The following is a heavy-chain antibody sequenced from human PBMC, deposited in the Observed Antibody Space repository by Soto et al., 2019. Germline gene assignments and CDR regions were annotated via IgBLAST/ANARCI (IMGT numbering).Heavy chain of an antibody. Sequence: SEXLSLTCTVSGGSISSGGYYWSWIRQHPGKGLEWIGYIYYSGSTYYNPSLKSRVTISVDTSKNQFSLKLSSVTAADTAVYYCARVGGINWFDPWGQGTLVTVS. V-gene: IGHV4-31*03. D-gene: IGHD3-16*01. CDR2: IYYSGST. CDR3: ARVGGINWFDP. CDR1: GGSISSGGYY. J-gene: IGHJ5*02.